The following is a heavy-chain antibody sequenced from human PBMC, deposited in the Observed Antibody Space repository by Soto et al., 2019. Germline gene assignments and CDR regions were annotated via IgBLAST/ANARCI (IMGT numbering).Heavy chain of an antibody. J-gene: IGHJ4*02. D-gene: IGHD2-2*01. CDR1: GYTFTGYY. Sequence: GASVKVSCKASGYTFTGYYMHWVRQAPGQGLEWMGWINPNSGGINYAQKFQGWVTMTRDTSISTAYMELSRLRSDDTAVYYCARGYCSSTSCYPDYWGQGTLVTVSS. CDR3: ARGYCSSTSCYPDY. V-gene: IGHV1-2*04. CDR2: INPNSGGI.